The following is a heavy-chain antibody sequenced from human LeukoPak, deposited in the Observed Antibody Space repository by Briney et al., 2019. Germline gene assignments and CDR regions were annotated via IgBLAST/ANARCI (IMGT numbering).Heavy chain of an antibody. CDR2: ISWNSGSI. D-gene: IGHD3-3*01. J-gene: IGHJ6*02. V-gene: IGHV3-9*01. CDR3: AKALYYDFWSGYNPDRYYGMDV. Sequence: PGGSLRLSCAASGFTFDDYAVHWVRHAPGKGLEWVSGISWNSGSIGYADSVKGRFTISRDNAKNSLYLQMNSLRAEDTALYYCAKALYYDFWSGYNPDRYYGMDVWGQGTTVTVSS. CDR1: GFTFDDYA.